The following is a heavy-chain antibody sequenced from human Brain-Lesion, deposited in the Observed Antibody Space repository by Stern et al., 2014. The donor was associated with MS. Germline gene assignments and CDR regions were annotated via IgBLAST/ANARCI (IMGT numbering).Heavy chain of an antibody. J-gene: IGHJ6*02. D-gene: IGHD3-3*01. CDR3: ARDQRGITIFGVVTDYYYLGMDV. CDR2: INPTTGGP. V-gene: IGHV1-2*02. CDR1: GYIFTGYY. Sequence: QVQLVQSGAEVKKPGASVKVSCKTSGYIFTGYYIHWGRQAPGQGLEWMAWINPTTGGPTYAQKFQGRVTMSRDTSISTAYVELSSLTSDDTAVYYCARDQRGITIFGVVTDYYYLGMDVWGQGTTVTVSS.